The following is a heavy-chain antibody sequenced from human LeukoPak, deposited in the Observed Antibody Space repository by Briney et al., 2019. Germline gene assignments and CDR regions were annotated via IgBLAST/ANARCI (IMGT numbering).Heavy chain of an antibody. V-gene: IGHV4-59*01. CDR3: AKGWDSGYNFYGMDV. D-gene: IGHD1-26*01. CDR2: IYDSGST. CDR1: GGSISSYH. J-gene: IGHJ6*02. Sequence: SETLSLTCTVSGGSISSYHWSWIRQPPGKGLECIGYIYDSGSTNYNPSLKSRVTISVDTSKNQFSLKLSSVTAADAAVYYCAKGWDSGYNFYGMDVWGQGNTVTVSS.